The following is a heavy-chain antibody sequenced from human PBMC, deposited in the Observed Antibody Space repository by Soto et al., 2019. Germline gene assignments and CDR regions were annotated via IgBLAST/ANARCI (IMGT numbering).Heavy chain of an antibody. CDR3: ARGGESSMITFGDFDY. J-gene: IGHJ4*02. Sequence: GASVKVSCKASGYTFTSYDINWVRQATGQGLEWMGWMNPNSGNTGYAQKFQGRVTMTRNTSISTAYMELSSLRSEDTAVYYCARGGESSMITFGDFDYWGQGTLVTVSS. CDR1: GYTFTSYD. CDR2: MNPNSGNT. V-gene: IGHV1-8*01. D-gene: IGHD3-16*01.